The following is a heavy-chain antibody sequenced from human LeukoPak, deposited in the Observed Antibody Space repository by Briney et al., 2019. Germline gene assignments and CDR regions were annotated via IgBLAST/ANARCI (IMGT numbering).Heavy chain of an antibody. Sequence: SGGSLRLSCSASGFTMRSYGMHWVRQALGKGLEWVALIAHDGSKKYYADSVKGRFTISRDNSKNTLYLQMNSLRPEDTAVYYCAKGDYYGDYFPYDYWGQGTLVTVSS. D-gene: IGHD4-17*01. J-gene: IGHJ4*02. CDR2: IAHDGSKK. CDR1: GFTMRSYG. CDR3: AKGDYYGDYFPYDY. V-gene: IGHV3-30*18.